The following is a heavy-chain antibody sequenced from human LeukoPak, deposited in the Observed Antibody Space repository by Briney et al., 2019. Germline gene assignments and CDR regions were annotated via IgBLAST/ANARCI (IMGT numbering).Heavy chain of an antibody. V-gene: IGHV4-59*01. Sequence: SETLSLTCTVSGGSITSYYWSWIRQPPGKGLEWIGYIYYSGSTNYNPSLKSRVTISVDTSKNQFSLKLSSVTAADTAVYYCARDRDYGDYYYMDVWGKGTTVTISS. CDR1: GGSITSYY. J-gene: IGHJ6*03. CDR3: ARDRDYGDYYYMDV. D-gene: IGHD4-17*01. CDR2: IYYSGST.